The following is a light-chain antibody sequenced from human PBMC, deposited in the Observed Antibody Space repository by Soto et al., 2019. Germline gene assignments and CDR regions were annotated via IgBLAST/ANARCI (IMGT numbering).Light chain of an antibody. J-gene: IGLJ3*02. CDR1: SSDVGSYNY. CDR3: CSYAGSYTWV. Sequence: ALTQPRSVSGSPGQSVTLSCTGTSSDVGSYNYVSWYQQHPGKAPKLMIDDVNKRPSGVPDRFSGSRSGNTASLTISGLQAEDEADYYCCSYAGSYTWVFGGGTKLTVL. CDR2: DVN. V-gene: IGLV2-11*01.